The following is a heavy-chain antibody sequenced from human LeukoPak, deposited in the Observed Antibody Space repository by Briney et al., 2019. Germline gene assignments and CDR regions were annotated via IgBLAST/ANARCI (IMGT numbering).Heavy chain of an antibody. CDR1: GFTVSSNY. CDR3: ARGSEWDLPVCDC. J-gene: IGHJ4*02. CDR2: ISSSSSTI. D-gene: IGHD1-26*01. Sequence: GGSLGLSCAASGFTVSSNYMNWVRQAPGKGLEWVSYISSSSSTIYYTDSVKGRFTISRDNAENSLYLQINSLRAEDTAVYYCARGSEWDLPVCDCWGQGTLVTVSS. V-gene: IGHV3-48*04.